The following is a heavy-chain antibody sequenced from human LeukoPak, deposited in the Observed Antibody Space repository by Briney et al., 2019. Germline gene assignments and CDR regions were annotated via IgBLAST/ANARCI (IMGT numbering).Heavy chain of an antibody. J-gene: IGHJ5*02. CDR1: GGTVSDYS. CDR2: IIPIFGTA. V-gene: IGHV1-69*13. CDR3: ARDGRELEDTAMVPYWFDP. Sequence: SVKVSCKASGGTVSDYSISWVRQAPGQGLEWMGGIIPIFGTANYAQKFQGRVTITADESTSTAYMELSSLRSEDTAVYYCARDGRELEDTAMVPYWFDPWGQGTLVTVSS. D-gene: IGHD5-18*01.